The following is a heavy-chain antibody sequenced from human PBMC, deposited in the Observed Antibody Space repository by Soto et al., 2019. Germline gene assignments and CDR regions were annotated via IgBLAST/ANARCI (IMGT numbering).Heavy chain of an antibody. D-gene: IGHD1-26*01. CDR3: ASLANSGSYYYYYGMDV. CDR1: GGSISSGGYY. CDR2: IYYSGST. J-gene: IGHJ6*02. V-gene: IGHV4-31*03. Sequence: SETLSLTCTVSGGSISSGGYYWSWIRQHPGKGLEWIGYIYYSGSTYYNPSLKSRVTISVDTSKNQVSLKLSSVTAADTAVYYCASLANSGSYYYYYGMDVWGQGTTVTVSS.